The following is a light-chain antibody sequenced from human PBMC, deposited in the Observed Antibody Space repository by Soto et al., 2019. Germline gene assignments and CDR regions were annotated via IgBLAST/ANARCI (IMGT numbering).Light chain of an antibody. CDR1: SSDVGGYDC. CDR2: EDN. Sequence: QSALTQPRSVSGSPGQSVTISCTGTSSDVGGYDCVSWYRHHPGKAPQPLIYEDNKRPSGLSNHFSGSRSGNTASLTISGLQSEDEGDYYCCAYGGSSNYVFGTGTKLTVL. J-gene: IGLJ1*01. V-gene: IGLV2-11*01. CDR3: CAYGGSSNYV.